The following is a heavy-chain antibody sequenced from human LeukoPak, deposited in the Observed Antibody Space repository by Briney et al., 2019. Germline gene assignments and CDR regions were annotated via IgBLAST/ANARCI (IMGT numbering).Heavy chain of an antibody. CDR2: INHSGST. V-gene: IGHV4-34*01. CDR1: GGSFSGYY. Sequence: PSETLSLTCAVYGGSFSGYYWSWIRQPPGKGLEWIGEINHSGSTNYNPSLKSRDTISVDTSKNQFSLKLSSVTAADTAVYYCARWYPPQDYFDYWGQGTLVTVSS. D-gene: IGHD6-13*01. J-gene: IGHJ4*02. CDR3: ARWYPPQDYFDY.